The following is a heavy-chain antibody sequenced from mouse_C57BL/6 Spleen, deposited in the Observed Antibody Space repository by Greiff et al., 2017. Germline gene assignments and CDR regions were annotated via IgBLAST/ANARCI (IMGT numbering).Heavy chain of an antibody. D-gene: IGHD1-1*01. CDR3: TRKGGYGRSYGYAMDY. Sequence: VKLMESGPGLVAPSQSLSITCTVPGFSLPSYAISWVRQPPGKGLEWLGVIWTGGGTHYNSALKSRLSISKDNSKSQVFLKMNSLQTDDTARYDCTRKGGYGRSYGYAMDYWGQGTSVTVSS. J-gene: IGHJ4*01. CDR1: GFSLPSYA. V-gene: IGHV2-9-1*01. CDR2: IWTGGGT.